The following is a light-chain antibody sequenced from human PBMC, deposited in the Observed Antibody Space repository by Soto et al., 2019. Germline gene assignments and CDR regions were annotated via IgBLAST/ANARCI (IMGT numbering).Light chain of an antibody. V-gene: IGKV3-15*01. CDR2: DAS. Sequence: EIVMTQSPATLSVSPGERATLSCRASQSVSRNVAWYQQNPGQAPRLLIHDASTRATGISVRFSGSGSGTEFTLTISRLQSEDFAVYYCQQYNNWLWTFGQGTKVEIK. CDR3: QQYNNWLWT. J-gene: IGKJ1*01. CDR1: QSVSRN.